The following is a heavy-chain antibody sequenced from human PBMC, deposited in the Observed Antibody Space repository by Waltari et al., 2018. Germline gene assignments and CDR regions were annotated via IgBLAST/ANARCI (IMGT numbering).Heavy chain of an antibody. Sequence: QVQLQPWGAGLLKPSETLSLTCAVYGGSFSGYYWSWIRQPPRKGLAWIGEIHHSRSPNYTPSLKGRVTIPVATSKHQFSLELSSVTAADTAVYYCARKTPGGLRFLEWLLYYPQVFDYWGQGTLVTVSS. CDR2: IHHSRSP. CDR3: ARKTPGGLRFLEWLLYYPQVFDY. V-gene: IGHV4-34*01. CDR1: GGSFSGYY. J-gene: IGHJ4*02. D-gene: IGHD3-3*01.